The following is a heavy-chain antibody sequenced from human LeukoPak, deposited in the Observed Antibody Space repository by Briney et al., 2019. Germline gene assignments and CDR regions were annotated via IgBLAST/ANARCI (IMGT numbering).Heavy chain of an antibody. CDR3: SEGYFEPFDH. J-gene: IGHJ4*02. Sequence: SETLSLTCNVSGVSVSTPHWNWIRQRPGKGLEWIGCLSYTGKTDYNPSLKSRVSISLGSSNNHFSLKLTSVTAADTAVYYCSEGYFEPFDHWGQGILVTVSS. D-gene: IGHD2/OR15-2a*01. V-gene: IGHV4-59*02. CDR2: LSYTGKT. CDR1: GVSVSTPH.